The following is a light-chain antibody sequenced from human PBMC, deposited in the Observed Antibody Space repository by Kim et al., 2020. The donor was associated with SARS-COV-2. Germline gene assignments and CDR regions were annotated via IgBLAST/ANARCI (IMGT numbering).Light chain of an antibody. CDR3: CSYAGSYTWV. V-gene: IGLV2-11*01. CDR1: SSDVCGYNY. CDR2: DVS. J-gene: IGLJ3*02. Sequence: GHSVTISCTGTSSDVCGYNYVSWYQQHPGKAPKLMIYDVSKRPSGVPDRFSGSKSGNTASLTISGLQAEDEADYYCCSYAGSYTWVFGGGTQLTVL.